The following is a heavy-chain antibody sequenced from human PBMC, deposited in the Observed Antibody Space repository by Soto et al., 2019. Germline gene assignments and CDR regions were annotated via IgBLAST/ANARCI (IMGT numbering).Heavy chain of an antibody. Sequence: GGSLRLSCAASGFTFSSYAMSWVRQAPGKGLEWVSAISGSGGSTYYADSVKGRFTIYRDNSKNTLYLQMNSLRAEDTAVYYCAKVATIFGVARKGVAFDIWGQGTMVTVSS. CDR3: AKVATIFGVARKGVAFDI. J-gene: IGHJ3*02. CDR2: ISGSGGST. CDR1: GFTFSSYA. D-gene: IGHD3-3*01. V-gene: IGHV3-23*01.